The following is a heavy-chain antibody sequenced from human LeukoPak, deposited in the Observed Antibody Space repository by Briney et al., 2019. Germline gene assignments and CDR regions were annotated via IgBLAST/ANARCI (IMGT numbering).Heavy chain of an antibody. CDR3: ATRGIIAAAHNWFDP. V-gene: IGHV1-69*01. Sequence: ASVKVSRKASGGTFSSYAISWVRQAPGQGLEWMGGIIPIFGSANYAQKFQGRVTITADESTSTAYMELSSLRSEDTAVYYCATRGIIAAAHNWFDPWGQGTLVTVSS. CDR1: GGTFSSYA. J-gene: IGHJ5*02. D-gene: IGHD6-13*01. CDR2: IIPIFGSA.